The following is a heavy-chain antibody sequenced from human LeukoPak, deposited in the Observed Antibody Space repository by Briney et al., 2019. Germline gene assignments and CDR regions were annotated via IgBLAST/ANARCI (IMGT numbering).Heavy chain of an antibody. CDR3: ARGGSGYYFPFDP. CDR2: IYTSGST. Sequence: SETLSLTCTVSGGSISSGSYYWSWIRQPAGKGLEWTGRIYTSGSTNYNPSLKSRVTISVDTSKNQFSLKLSSVTAADTAVYYCARGGSGYYFPFDPWGQGTLVTVSS. CDR1: GGSISSGSYY. J-gene: IGHJ5*02. D-gene: IGHD3-22*01. V-gene: IGHV4-61*02.